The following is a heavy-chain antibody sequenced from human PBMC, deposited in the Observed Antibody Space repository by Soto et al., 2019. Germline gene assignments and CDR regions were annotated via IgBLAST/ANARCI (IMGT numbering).Heavy chain of an antibody. J-gene: IGHJ6*02. CDR2: ISYDGSNK. CDR1: GFTFSSYA. CDR3: ARTLYYDILTGYYYYYYGMDV. Sequence: HPGGSLRLSCAASGFTFSSYAMHWVRQAPGKGLEWVAVISYDGSNKYYADSVKGRFTISRDNSKNTLYLQMNSLRAEDTAVYYCARTLYYDILTGYYYYYYGMDVWGQGTTVTVSS. D-gene: IGHD3-9*01. V-gene: IGHV3-30-3*01.